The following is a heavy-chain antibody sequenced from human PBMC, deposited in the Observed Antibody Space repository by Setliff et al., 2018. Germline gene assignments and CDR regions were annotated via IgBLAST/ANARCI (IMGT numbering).Heavy chain of an antibody. CDR3: ARAIGDYVMDS. D-gene: IGHD4-17*01. CDR1: GFTFDDHT. V-gene: IGHV3-43*01. J-gene: IGHJ4*02. CDR2: ISWDGVSA. Sequence: GGSLRLSCEASGFTFDDHTMHWVRQAPGRGLEWISIISWDGVSAEYAASVRGRFAIARDNSKNILYLQMNSLGRDDTALYFCARAIGDYVMDSWGQGTLVTVSS.